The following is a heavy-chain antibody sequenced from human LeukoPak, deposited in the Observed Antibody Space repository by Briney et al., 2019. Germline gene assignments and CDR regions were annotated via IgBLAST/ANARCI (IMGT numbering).Heavy chain of an antibody. J-gene: IGHJ4*02. CDR3: ARGLYYYDSSGYFDY. V-gene: IGHV4-59*01. CDR1: GGSISSYY. CDR2: IYYSGST. Sequence: SSETLSLTCTVSGGSISSYYWSWIRQPPGKGLEWIGYIYYSGSTNYNPSLKSRVTISVDTSKNQFSLKLSSVTAADTAVYYCARGLYYYDSSGYFDYWGQGTLVTVSS. D-gene: IGHD3-22*01.